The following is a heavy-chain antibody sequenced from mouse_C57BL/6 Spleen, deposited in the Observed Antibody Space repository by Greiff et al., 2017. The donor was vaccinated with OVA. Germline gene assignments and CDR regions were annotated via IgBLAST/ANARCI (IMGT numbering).Heavy chain of an antibody. CDR2: INPSNGGT. CDR1: GYTFTSYW. D-gene: IGHD2-4*01. CDR3: ARSNIYYDYDGYAMDY. J-gene: IGHJ4*01. V-gene: IGHV1-53*01. Sequence: QVQLQQPGTELVKPGASVKLSCKASGYTFTSYWMHWVKQRPGQGLEWIGNINPSNGGTNYNEKFKSKATLTVDKSSSTAYMQLSSLTSEDSAVYYCARSNIYYDYDGYAMDYWGQGTSVTVSS.